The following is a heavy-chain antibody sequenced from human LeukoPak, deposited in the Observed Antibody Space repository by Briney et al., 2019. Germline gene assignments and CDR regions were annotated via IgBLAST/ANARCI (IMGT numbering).Heavy chain of an antibody. D-gene: IGHD4-17*01. CDR2: ISYDGSNK. V-gene: IGHV3-30-3*01. CDR1: GFTFSSYA. Sequence: QPGGSLRLSCAASGFTFSSYAMHWVRQAPGTGLEWVTIISYDGSNKYYADSVKGRFTLSRDNSKNTLYLQMNSLRAEDTAVYYCARDVFQTVTTPQRFDYWGQGTLVTVSS. CDR3: ARDVFQTVTTPQRFDY. J-gene: IGHJ4*02.